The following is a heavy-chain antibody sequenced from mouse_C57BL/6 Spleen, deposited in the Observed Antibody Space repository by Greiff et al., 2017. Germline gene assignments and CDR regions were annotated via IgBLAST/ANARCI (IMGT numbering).Heavy chain of an antibody. CDR3: ARHGDAGLYDYDERAFDY. V-gene: IGHV1-62-2*01. D-gene: IGHD2-4*01. Sequence: QVQLQQSGAELVKPGASVKLSCKASGYTFTEYTIHWVKQRSGQGLEWIGWFYPGSGSIKYNEKFKDKATLTADKSSSTVYMELSRLTSEDSAVYFCARHGDAGLYDYDERAFDYWGQGTTLTVSS. CDR1: GYTFTEYT. CDR2: FYPGSGSI. J-gene: IGHJ2*01.